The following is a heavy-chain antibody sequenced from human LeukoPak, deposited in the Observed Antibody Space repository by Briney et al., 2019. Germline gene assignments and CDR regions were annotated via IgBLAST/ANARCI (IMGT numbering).Heavy chain of an antibody. V-gene: IGHV3-30-3*01. Sequence: GRSLRLSCAASGFTFSSYAMHWVRQAPGKGLEWVAVIPYDGSNKYYADSVKGRFTISRDNSKNTLYLQMNSLRAEDTAVYYCARAGLIHDAFDIWGQGTMVTVSS. CDR1: GFTFSSYA. CDR3: ARAGLIHDAFDI. J-gene: IGHJ3*02. D-gene: IGHD3-16*01. CDR2: IPYDGSNK.